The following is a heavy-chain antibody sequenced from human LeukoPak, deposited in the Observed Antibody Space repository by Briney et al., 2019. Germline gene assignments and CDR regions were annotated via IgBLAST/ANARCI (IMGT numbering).Heavy chain of an antibody. CDR2: ISSSSSYI. CDR3: ARVGGAGGSAPRYYFDY. D-gene: IGHD3-10*01. V-gene: IGHV3-21*01. J-gene: IGHJ4*02. Sequence: PGGSLRLSCAASGFTFSSYSMNWVRQAPGKGLEWVSSISSSSSYIYYADSVKGRFTISRDNAKNSLYLQMNSLRAEDTAVYYCARVGGAGGSAPRYYFDYWGQGTLVTVSS. CDR1: GFTFSSYS.